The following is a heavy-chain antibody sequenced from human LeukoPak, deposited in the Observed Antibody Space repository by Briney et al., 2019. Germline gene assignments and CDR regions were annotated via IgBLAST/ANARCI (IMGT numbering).Heavy chain of an antibody. CDR3: AKGFYSGSYRADDAFDI. CDR2: ISGSGGST. J-gene: IGHJ3*02. Sequence: SGGSLRLSCAASGFTFSSYAMSWVRQAPGKGLEWVSAISGSGGSTYYADSVKGRFTISRDISKNTLYLQMNSLRAEDTALYYCAKGFYSGSYRADDAFDIWGQGTMVTVSS. CDR1: GFTFSSYA. V-gene: IGHV3-23*01. D-gene: IGHD1-26*01.